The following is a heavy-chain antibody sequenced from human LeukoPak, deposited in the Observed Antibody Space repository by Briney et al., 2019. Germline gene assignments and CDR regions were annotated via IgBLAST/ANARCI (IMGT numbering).Heavy chain of an antibody. CDR2: INPSSGST. CDR3: ARVVGCSGGSCYRFDH. CDR1: GYTFTSYY. V-gene: IGHV1-46*01. Sequence: ASVKVSCKTSGYTFTSYYMHWVRQAPGQGLEWMGIINPSSGSTSYPQKFQGRVTMTRDTSTSTVYMELSSLRSEDTAVYYCARVVGCSGGSCYRFDHWGQGTLVTVSS. D-gene: IGHD2-15*01. J-gene: IGHJ4*02.